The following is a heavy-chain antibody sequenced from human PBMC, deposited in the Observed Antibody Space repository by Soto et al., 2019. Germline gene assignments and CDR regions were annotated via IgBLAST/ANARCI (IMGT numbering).Heavy chain of an antibody. CDR1: GFTFSSYA. V-gene: IGHV3-23*01. CDR2: ISGSGGST. CDR3: AKDLPLSGGYDRDAFDI. D-gene: IGHD5-12*01. J-gene: IGHJ3*02. Sequence: GGSLRLSCAASGFTFSSYAMSWVRQAPGKGLEWVSAISGSGGSTYYADSVKGRFTISRDNSKNTLYLQMNSLRAEDTAVYYCAKDLPLSGGYDRDAFDIWGQGTMVTVSS.